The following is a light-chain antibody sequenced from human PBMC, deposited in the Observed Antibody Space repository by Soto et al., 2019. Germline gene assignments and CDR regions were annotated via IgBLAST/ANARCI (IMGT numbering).Light chain of an antibody. Sequence: ETVLTQSPATLSWSPGERATLSCRASQSISSSLAWYQQTPGQAPRLLIYDASKRATGLAASFSGSGSGTDFPLTISSLEPEDFAVYSCQQRFTWPSFGPGTIVDIK. V-gene: IGKV3-11*01. CDR1: QSISSS. CDR3: QQRFTWPS. J-gene: IGKJ3*01. CDR2: DAS.